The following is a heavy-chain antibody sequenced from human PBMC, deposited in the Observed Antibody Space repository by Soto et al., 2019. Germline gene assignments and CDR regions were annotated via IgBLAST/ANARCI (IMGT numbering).Heavy chain of an antibody. CDR2: IIKDGGEK. J-gene: IGHJ4*02. V-gene: IGHV3-7*01. Sequence: GGSLRLSCAASGFTFSTYWMTWVRQAPGKGLEWVANIIKDGGEKSYVDSVKGRFTISRDNGKNSLYLEMNSLRVEDTAVYYCARDWGGLGYWGQGTMVTVYS. D-gene: IGHD3-16*01. CDR3: ARDWGGLGY. CDR1: GFTFSTYW.